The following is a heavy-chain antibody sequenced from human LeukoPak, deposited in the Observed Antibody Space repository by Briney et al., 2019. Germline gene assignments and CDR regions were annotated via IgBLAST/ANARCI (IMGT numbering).Heavy chain of an antibody. D-gene: IGHD4-11*01. V-gene: IGHV3-30*02. CDR3: ARDKRDYTLQWDY. Sequence: PGGSLRLSCAASGFSFSDYGMLWVRQAPGKELEWVTLIRYNGNDKYYDDSVKGRFTISRDNSKNTLYLQMNSLRAEDTAVYYCARDKRDYTLQWDYWGQGTLVTVSS. J-gene: IGHJ4*02. CDR1: GFSFSDYG. CDR2: IRYNGNDK.